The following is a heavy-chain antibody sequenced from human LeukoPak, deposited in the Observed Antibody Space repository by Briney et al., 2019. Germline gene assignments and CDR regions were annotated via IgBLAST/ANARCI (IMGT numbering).Heavy chain of an antibody. D-gene: IGHD5-18*01. Sequence: AETLSLTCTVSGGSISSSSYYRGWIRQPPGKGLEWIGSIYYSGSTYYNPSLKSRVTISVDTSKNQFSLKLSSVTAADTAVYYCARGTMVTLLFDIWGQGTMVTVSS. V-gene: IGHV4-39*07. J-gene: IGHJ3*02. CDR1: GGSISSSSYY. CDR2: IYYSGST. CDR3: ARGTMVTLLFDI.